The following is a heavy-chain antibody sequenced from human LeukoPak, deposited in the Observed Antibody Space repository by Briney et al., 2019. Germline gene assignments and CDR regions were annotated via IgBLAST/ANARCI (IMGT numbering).Heavy chain of an antibody. CDR3: AREVYSGYDQFDY. Sequence: ASVKVSCKASGGTFSSYAISWVRQAPGQGLEWMGGIIPIFGTANYAQKFQGRVTITADESTSTAYMELSSLRSEDTAVYYCAREVYSGYDQFDYWGQGTLVTVSS. V-gene: IGHV1-69*13. CDR1: GGTFSSYA. J-gene: IGHJ4*02. D-gene: IGHD5-12*01. CDR2: IIPIFGTA.